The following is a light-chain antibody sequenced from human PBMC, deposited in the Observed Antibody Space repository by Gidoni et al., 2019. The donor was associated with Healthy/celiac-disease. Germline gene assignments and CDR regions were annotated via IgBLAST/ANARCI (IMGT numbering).Light chain of an antibody. V-gene: IGKV3-15*01. J-gene: IGKJ1*01. CDR1: QSVSSN. CDR3: QQYNNWPQT. Sequence: EIVMTQSPATLSVSPGQRATLPCRASQSVSSNLAWYQQKPGHAPRLLIYGASTRSTGVPASFSGSGSGTEFTLTISSLQSEDFAVYYCQQYNNWPQTFGQGTKVEIK. CDR2: GAS.